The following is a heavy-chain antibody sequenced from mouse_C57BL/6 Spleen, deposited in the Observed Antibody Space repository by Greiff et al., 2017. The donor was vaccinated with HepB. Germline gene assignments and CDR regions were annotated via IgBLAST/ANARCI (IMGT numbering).Heavy chain of an antibody. J-gene: IGHJ4*01. V-gene: IGHV1-15*01. Sequence: VKLVESGAELVRPGASVTLSCKASGYTFTDYEMHWVKQTPVHGLEWIGAIDPETGGTAYNQKFKGKAILTADKSSSTAYMELRSLTSEDSAVYYCTRPYSNYRGAMDYWGQGTSVTVSS. D-gene: IGHD2-5*01. CDR3: TRPYSNYRGAMDY. CDR1: GYTFTDYE. CDR2: IDPETGGT.